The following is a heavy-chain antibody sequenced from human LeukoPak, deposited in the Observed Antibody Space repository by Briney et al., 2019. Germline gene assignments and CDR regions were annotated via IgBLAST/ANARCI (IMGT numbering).Heavy chain of an antibody. Sequence: ASVKVSCKAFGYTFTSNYMHWVRQAPGQGPEWMGVISPSGGSTTYAQKFQGRVTMTRDTSISTAYMDLSRLRSDDTAVYYCASFEVGAWGQGTLVTVSS. V-gene: IGHV1-2*02. J-gene: IGHJ5*02. CDR2: ISPSGGST. CDR3: ASFEVGA. D-gene: IGHD3-10*01. CDR1: GYTFTSNY.